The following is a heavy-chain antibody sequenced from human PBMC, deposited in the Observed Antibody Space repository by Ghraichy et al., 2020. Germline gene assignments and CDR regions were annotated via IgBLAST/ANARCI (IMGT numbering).Heavy chain of an antibody. CDR1: GFTFSDYY. D-gene: IGHD4-23*01. CDR3: ARRPTAVTPAQYYYYKDV. Sequence: GGSLRLSCAASGFTFSDYYISWIRQAPGKGLEWVSYISGSSTYTNYADSVRGRFTISRDNAKNSLYLQMNSLRAEDSAIYYCARRPTAVTPAQYYYYKDVWGKGTTVTVSS. V-gene: IGHV3-11*03. J-gene: IGHJ6*03. CDR2: ISGSSTYT.